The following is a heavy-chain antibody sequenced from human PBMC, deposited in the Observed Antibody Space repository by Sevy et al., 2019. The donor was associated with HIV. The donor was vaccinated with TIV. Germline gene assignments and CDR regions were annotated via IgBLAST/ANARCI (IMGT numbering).Heavy chain of an antibody. D-gene: IGHD6-6*01. CDR3: ATDLKTIAATTAFDY. J-gene: IGHJ4*02. CDR1: GYTLTELS. Sequence: ASVKVSCKVSGYTLTELSMHWVRQAPGKGLEWMGGFDPEDGETIYAQKFQGRVTMTEDTSTGTAYMELSSLRSEDTAVYYCATDLKTIAATTAFDYWGQGTLVTVSS. V-gene: IGHV1-24*01. CDR2: FDPEDGET.